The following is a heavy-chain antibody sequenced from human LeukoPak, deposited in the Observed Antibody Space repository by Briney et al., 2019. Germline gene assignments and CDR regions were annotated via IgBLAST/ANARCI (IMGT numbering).Heavy chain of an antibody. CDR3: AREGYGGDSHRYHYDYYGMDV. Sequence: GGSLRLSCAASGFTFSSYWMSWVRQAPGKGLEWVANIKQDENEKYYVDSVKGRFTISRDNARNSLYLQMNSLRVEDTAVYYCAREGYGGDSHRYHYDYYGMDVWGRGTPVTVSS. CDR2: IKQDENEK. V-gene: IGHV3-7*01. J-gene: IGHJ6*02. D-gene: IGHD4-23*01. CDR1: GFTFSSYW.